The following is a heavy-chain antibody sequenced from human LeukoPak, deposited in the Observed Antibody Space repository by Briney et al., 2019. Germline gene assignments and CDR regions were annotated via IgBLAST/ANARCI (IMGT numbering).Heavy chain of an antibody. CDR3: ARNSGSYLGYFDY. Sequence: SETLSLTCAVSGGSISSGGYSWSWIRQPPGKGLEWIGYIYYSWSTYYNPSLKSRVTISVDTSKNQFSLKLSSVTAADTAVYYCARNSGSYLGYFDYWGQGTLVTVSS. CDR2: IYYSWST. J-gene: IGHJ4*02. D-gene: IGHD1-26*01. V-gene: IGHV4-30-2*03. CDR1: GGSISSGGYS.